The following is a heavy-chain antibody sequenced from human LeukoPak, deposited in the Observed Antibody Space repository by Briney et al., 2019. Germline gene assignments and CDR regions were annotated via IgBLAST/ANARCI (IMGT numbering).Heavy chain of an antibody. J-gene: IGHJ4*02. Sequence: PGRSLRLSCAASGFTFSSYAMHWVRQAPGKGLEWVAVISYDGSNKYYADSVKGRFTISRDNSKNTLYLQMNSLRAEDTAVYYCAREGDHGDFDYWGQGTLVTVSS. V-gene: IGHV3-30-3*01. CDR2: ISYDGSNK. D-gene: IGHD2-21*02. CDR3: AREGDHGDFDY. CDR1: GFTFSSYA.